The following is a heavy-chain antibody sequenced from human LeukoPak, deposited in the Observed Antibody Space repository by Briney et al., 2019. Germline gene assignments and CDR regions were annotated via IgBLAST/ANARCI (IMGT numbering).Heavy chain of an antibody. J-gene: IGHJ4*02. CDR2: ISYDGRNK. V-gene: IGHV3-30*18. CDR3: AKDRGYSHGFGY. CDR1: GFTFSSYG. Sequence: PGGSLRLSCAASGFTFSSYGMHWVRQAPGKGLEWVAGISYDGRNKEYVDSVKGRFTISRDNSKNTLFLEMNRLRAEDTAVYNCAKDRGYSHGFGYWGQGTLVTVSS. D-gene: IGHD5-18*01.